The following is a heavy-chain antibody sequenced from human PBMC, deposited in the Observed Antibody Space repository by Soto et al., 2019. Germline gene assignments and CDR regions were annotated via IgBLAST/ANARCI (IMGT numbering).Heavy chain of an antibody. V-gene: IGHV3-30*18. J-gene: IGHJ4*02. CDR2: VSHDGRNT. CDR3: AKGGPPWMVTSEFNY. D-gene: IGHD2-2*03. Sequence: VQRVESGGGVVQPGRSLRLSCAASGFTFSDYAMHWVRQAPGKGLEWVAVVSHDGRNTHYADSVKGRFTISRDSSKSTVSLEMTSLRAEDTAVYYRAKGGPPWMVTSEFNYWGQGARVTVSS. CDR1: GFTFSDYA.